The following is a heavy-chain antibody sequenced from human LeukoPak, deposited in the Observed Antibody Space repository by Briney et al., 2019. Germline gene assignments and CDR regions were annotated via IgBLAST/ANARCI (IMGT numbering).Heavy chain of an antibody. D-gene: IGHD1-14*01. Sequence: TGGSLRLSCAASGXVFNTESMNWVRQAPGKGLEWVAHISARSTIIYYADSVKGRFTISRDNVKNLLFLQMNSLRHDDAAMYYCARVLTVGQTGGVDYWGQGTLVSVSS. CDR2: ISARSTII. V-gene: IGHV3-48*02. J-gene: IGHJ4*02. CDR1: GXVFNTES. CDR3: ARVLTVGQTGGVDY.